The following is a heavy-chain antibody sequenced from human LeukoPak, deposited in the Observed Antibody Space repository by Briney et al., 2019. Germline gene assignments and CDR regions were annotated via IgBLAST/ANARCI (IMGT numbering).Heavy chain of an antibody. CDR2: INHSGGT. V-gene: IGHV4-34*01. CDR1: GGSFSGYY. CDR3: ARHIVVVTAPKNGMDV. Sequence: SETLSLTCAVYGGSFSGYYWSWIRQPPGKGLEWIGEINHSGGTNYNPSLKSRVTISVDTSKNQFSLKLSSVTAADTAVYYCARHIVVVTAPKNGMDVWGQGTTVTVSS. J-gene: IGHJ6*02. D-gene: IGHD2-21*02.